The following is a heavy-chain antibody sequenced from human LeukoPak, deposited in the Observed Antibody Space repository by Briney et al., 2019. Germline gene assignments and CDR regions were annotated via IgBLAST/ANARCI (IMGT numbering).Heavy chain of an antibody. Sequence: PGGSLRLSCAASGFTFDDYAMHWVRQAPGKGLEWVSGISWNSGSIGYADSVKGRFTISRDNAKNSLYLQMNSLRAEDMALYYCAKGISPALTMIDWWGQGTLVTVSS. J-gene: IGHJ4*02. CDR3: AKGISPALTMIDW. V-gene: IGHV3-9*03. CDR1: GFTFDDYA. D-gene: IGHD3-3*01. CDR2: ISWNSGSI.